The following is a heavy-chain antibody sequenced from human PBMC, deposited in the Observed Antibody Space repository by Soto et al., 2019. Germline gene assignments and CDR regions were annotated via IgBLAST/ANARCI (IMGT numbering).Heavy chain of an antibody. CDR3: ARDYHLLTGYAFDI. J-gene: IGHJ3*02. V-gene: IGHV3-21*06. D-gene: IGHD3-9*01. Sequence: PGGSLRLSCAASGFTFSSYSMNWVRQAPGKGLEWVSSISRTSDYIYYIKSVKGRFTISRDNAKNSLYLQMNSLRDEDTAVYYCARDYHLLTGYAFDIWGQGTMVTVSS. CDR1: GFTFSSYS. CDR2: ISRTSDYI.